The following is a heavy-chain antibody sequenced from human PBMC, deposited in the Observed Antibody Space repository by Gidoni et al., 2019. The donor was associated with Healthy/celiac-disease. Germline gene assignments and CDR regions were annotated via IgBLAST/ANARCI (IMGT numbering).Heavy chain of an antibody. D-gene: IGHD3-16*02. V-gene: IGHV3-73*02. CDR1: GFTFSGSA. CDR3: TSFPMITFWGVIDYYYYGMDV. J-gene: IGHJ6*02. Sequence: EVQLVESGGGLVQPGGCLKLSCAASGFTFSGSAMHWVRQASGKGLGLVVAIRSNANSYATAYGETVKGSFTISRDDYKNTAYLQMNSLTTEDTAVYYCTSFPMITFWGVIDYYYYGMDVWGQGTTVTVSS. CDR2: IRSNANSYAT.